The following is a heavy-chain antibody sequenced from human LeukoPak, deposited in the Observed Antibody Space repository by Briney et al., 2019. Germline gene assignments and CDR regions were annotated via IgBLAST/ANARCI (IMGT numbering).Heavy chain of an antibody. D-gene: IGHD3-9*01. CDR3: ARAPTRSSDTVTGYLFDS. J-gene: IGHJ4*02. V-gene: IGHV4-39*07. Sequence: SETLSLTCSISGVSINNSSFSWGWIRQPPGKGLEWIGNIYFTGSTYYNPSLKSRVTISVDTSKNQCSLKLRSVTAADTAVYYCARAPTRSSDTVTGYLFDSWGQGTLVTVSS. CDR1: GVSINNSSFS. CDR2: IYFTGST.